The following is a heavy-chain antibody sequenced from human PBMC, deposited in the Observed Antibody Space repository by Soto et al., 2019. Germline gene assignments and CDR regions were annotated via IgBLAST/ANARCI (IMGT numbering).Heavy chain of an antibody. Sequence: TLSLTCTVSGASITTAYYWTWVRQHPVKGLEWIGHIYYTGSTYYNPSLKSRLNISLDTSKNQFSLQLESVTAADTAIYFCARGSRFDTWGQGTLVTVSS. J-gene: IGHJ5*02. CDR1: GASITTAYY. CDR2: IYYTGST. V-gene: IGHV4-31*03. D-gene: IGHD1-26*01. CDR3: ARGSRFDT.